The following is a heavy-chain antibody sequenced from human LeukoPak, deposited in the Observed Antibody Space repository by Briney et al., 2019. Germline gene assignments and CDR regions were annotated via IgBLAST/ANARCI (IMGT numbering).Heavy chain of an antibody. Sequence: GGSLRLSCAASGFTFSSYAMSWVRQAPGKGLEWVSAISGSGGSTYYADSVKGRFTISRDNSKNTLYLQMNSLRAEDTAVYYCARESAVGYCTNGVCAGPDYWGQGTLVTVSS. V-gene: IGHV3-23*01. CDR2: ISGSGGST. J-gene: IGHJ4*02. CDR3: ARESAVGYCTNGVCAGPDY. CDR1: GFTFSSYA. D-gene: IGHD2-8*01.